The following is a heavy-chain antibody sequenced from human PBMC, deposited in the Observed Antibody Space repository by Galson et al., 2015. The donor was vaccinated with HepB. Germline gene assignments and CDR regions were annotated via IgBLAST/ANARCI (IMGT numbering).Heavy chain of an antibody. CDR3: ARHSSGCYGNYYYYYFMDV. CDR2: INEDGSEK. D-gene: IGHD3-22*01. Sequence: SLRLSCAGSGFTFRSYWMSWVRQAPGKGLEWVANINEDGSEKYYVDSVKGRFTISRDNAKNSLYLQMNSLRVEDTAVFYCARHSSGCYGNYYYYYFMDVWGKGTTVTVSS. V-gene: IGHV3-7*01. CDR1: GFTFRSYW. J-gene: IGHJ6*03.